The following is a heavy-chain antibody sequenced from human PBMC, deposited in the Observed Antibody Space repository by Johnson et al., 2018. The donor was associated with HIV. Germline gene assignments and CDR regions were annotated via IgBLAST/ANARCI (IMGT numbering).Heavy chain of an antibody. CDR2: ISYDGSNK. Sequence: QVQLVESGGGVVQPGRSLRLSCAASGFTFSSYAMHWVRQAPGKGLEWVAVISYDGSNKYYADSVKGRFTISRDNSKNTLYLQMNSLRAEDTAVYYCAKDSGYENAFDIWGQGTMVTVSS. D-gene: IGHD5-12*01. CDR3: AKDSGYENAFDI. V-gene: IGHV3-30-3*01. J-gene: IGHJ3*02. CDR1: GFTFSSYA.